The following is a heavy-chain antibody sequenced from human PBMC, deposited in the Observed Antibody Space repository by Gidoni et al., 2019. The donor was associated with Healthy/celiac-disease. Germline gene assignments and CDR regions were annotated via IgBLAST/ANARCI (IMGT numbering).Heavy chain of an antibody. Sequence: EVQLVESGGGLVQPGRSLRLSCAASGFTFDDYAMHWVRQAPGKGLEWVSGISWNSGSIGYADSVKGRFTISRDNAKNSLYLQMNSLRAEDTALYYCAKGTGDDYYYYMDVWGKGTTVTVSS. J-gene: IGHJ6*03. D-gene: IGHD7-27*01. CDR3: AKGTGDDYYYYMDV. V-gene: IGHV3-9*01. CDR2: ISWNSGSI. CDR1: GFTFDDYA.